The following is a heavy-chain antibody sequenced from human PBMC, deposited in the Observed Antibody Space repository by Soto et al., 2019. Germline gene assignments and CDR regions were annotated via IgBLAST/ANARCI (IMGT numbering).Heavy chain of an antibody. V-gene: IGHV1-69*05. CDR1: GGTFSSYA. CDR2: IIPIFGTA. J-gene: IGHJ5*02. D-gene: IGHD3-3*01. CDR3: ARDWRGAEGFDP. Sequence: GASVKVSCKASGGTFSSYAISWVRQAPGQGLEWMGGIIPIFGTANYAQKFQGRVTMTTDTSTTTSYMELRSLTSDDTAVYFCARDWRGAEGFDPWGQGTLVTVSS.